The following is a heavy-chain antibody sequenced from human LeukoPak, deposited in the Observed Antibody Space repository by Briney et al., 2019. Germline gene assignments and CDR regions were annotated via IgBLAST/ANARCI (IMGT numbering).Heavy chain of an antibody. CDR1: GDTLTELS. J-gene: IGHJ3*02. CDR2: FDPEDGET. D-gene: IGHD3-22*01. V-gene: IGHV1-24*01. CDR3: ARDGHRRYYYDSSGREHAFDI. Sequence: EASVKVSCKVSGDTLTELSMHWVRQAPGKGLEWMGGFDPEDGETIYAQKFQGRVTMTTDTSTSTAYMELRSLRSDDTAVYYCARDGHRRYYYDSSGREHAFDIWGQGTMVTVSS.